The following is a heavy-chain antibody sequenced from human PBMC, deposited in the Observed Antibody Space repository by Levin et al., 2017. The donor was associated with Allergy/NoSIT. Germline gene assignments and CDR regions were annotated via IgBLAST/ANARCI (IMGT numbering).Heavy chain of an antibody. V-gene: IGHV3-21*01. J-gene: IGHJ3*02. CDR3: ARDVSITMIRVGAFDI. D-gene: IGHD3-22*01. CDR1: GLTFSSYS. Sequence: GGSLRLSCAASGLTFSSYSMNWVRQAPGKGLEWVSSISSSSSYIYYADSVKGRFTISRDNAKNSLYLQMNSLRAEDTAVYYCARDVSITMIRVGAFDIWGQGTMVTVSS. CDR2: ISSSSSYI.